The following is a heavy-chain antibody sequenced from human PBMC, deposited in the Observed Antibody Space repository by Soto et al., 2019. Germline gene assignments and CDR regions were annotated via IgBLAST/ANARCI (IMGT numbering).Heavy chain of an antibody. CDR1: GFTFSSVA. Sequence: QPGGSLRLSCAASGFTFSSVAMAWVRQAPGKGLEWVSSITDSGGSTDYADAVKGRFTISRDNSRNTLFLQMNSLRADGTAVYYCAKLYWNPRYFDYWGQGTRVTVSS. V-gene: IGHV3-23*01. D-gene: IGHD1-1*01. CDR2: ITDSGGST. J-gene: IGHJ4*02. CDR3: AKLYWNPRYFDY.